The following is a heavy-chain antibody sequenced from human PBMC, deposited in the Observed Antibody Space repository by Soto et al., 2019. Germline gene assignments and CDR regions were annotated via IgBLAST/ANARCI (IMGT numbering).Heavy chain of an antibody. Sequence: GGSLRLSCAASGLDFGVYPMNWVRQAPGKGLEWVSYIGARGFPIYYADSVRGRFAMSRDNANNSVFLQMDSPRAEDTAQYFCATEPFDYWGRGALVTVSS. CDR2: IGARGFPI. CDR3: ATEPFDY. V-gene: IGHV3-48*04. J-gene: IGHJ4*02. CDR1: GLDFGVYP.